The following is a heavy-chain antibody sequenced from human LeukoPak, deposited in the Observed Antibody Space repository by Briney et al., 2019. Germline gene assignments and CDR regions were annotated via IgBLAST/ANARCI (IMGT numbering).Heavy chain of an antibody. CDR3: ARSGASIAAAKPTY. V-gene: IGHV1-2*02. D-gene: IGHD6-13*01. Sequence: GASVKVSCKASGYTFTGYYMHWVRQAPGQGLEWMGWSNPNSGGTTYAQKFQGRVTMTRDTSISTAYMELRRLRSDDTAVYYCARSGASIAAAKPTYWGQGTLVTVSS. CDR2: SNPNSGGT. J-gene: IGHJ4*02. CDR1: GYTFTGYY.